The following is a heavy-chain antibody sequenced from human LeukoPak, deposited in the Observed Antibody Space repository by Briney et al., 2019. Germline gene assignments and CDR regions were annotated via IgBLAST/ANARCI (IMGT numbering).Heavy chain of an antibody. CDR1: GFIFSNYA. CDR3: VKDMVQRNGIFDPFDI. Sequence: PGGSLSLSSAVSGFIFSNYAMTWVRQAPGKGLEWVSSIEGDGSASYYADSVKGRFAISRDDPKNTLYLQLTSLRVEDTAIYFCVKDMVQRNGIFDPFDIWGQGTMVTVSS. V-gene: IGHV3-23*01. CDR2: IEGDGSAS. J-gene: IGHJ3*02. D-gene: IGHD3-10*01.